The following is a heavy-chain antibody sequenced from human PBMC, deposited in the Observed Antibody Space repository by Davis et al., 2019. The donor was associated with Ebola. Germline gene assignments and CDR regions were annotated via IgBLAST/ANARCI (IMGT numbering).Heavy chain of an antibody. V-gene: IGHV3-30*02. J-gene: IGHJ2*01. CDR3: VRDPALVVTGGGWFFGL. Sequence: GESLKISCAASGFTFSSYGMHWVRQAPGKGLEWVAFIRYDGSNKYYADSVKGRFTISRDNFKNTLYLQMNSLRAEDTAVYYCVRDPALVVTGGGWFFGLWGRGTLVTVSS. CDR1: GFTFSSYG. CDR2: IRYDGSNK. D-gene: IGHD2-21*02.